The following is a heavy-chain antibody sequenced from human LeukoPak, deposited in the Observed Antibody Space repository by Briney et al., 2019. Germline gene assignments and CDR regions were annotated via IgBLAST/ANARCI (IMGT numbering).Heavy chain of an antibody. D-gene: IGHD6-13*01. V-gene: IGHV3-66*04. J-gene: IGHJ4*02. CDR3: ARRSSSSWFLDY. CDR1: GFTVSINY. Sequence: GGSLRLSCAASGFTVSINYMTWVRQAPGKGLEWVSLIYSGGSTYNAESVKGRFIISRDNSKNTLYLQMNSLRAEDTAVYYCARRSSSSWFLDYWGQGTLVTVSS. CDR2: IYSGGST.